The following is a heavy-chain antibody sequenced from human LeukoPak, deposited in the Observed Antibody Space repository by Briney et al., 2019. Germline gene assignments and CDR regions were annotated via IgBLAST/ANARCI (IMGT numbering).Heavy chain of an antibody. CDR2: IDWDGDK. D-gene: IGHD3-22*01. J-gene: IGHJ4*02. CDR3: ARTTYYSESGGYTPGYFDF. Sequence: GPALVTPKQTLTLTCAFSGFSLTTTGMCVSWIRQPPGKALEWLARIDWDGDKYYSTSLKTNLTISKDTSKNQVVLIMTNVDPVDTATYYCARTTYYSESGGYTPGYFDFWGQGTRVTVSS. V-gene: IGHV2-70*11. CDR1: GFSLTTTGMC.